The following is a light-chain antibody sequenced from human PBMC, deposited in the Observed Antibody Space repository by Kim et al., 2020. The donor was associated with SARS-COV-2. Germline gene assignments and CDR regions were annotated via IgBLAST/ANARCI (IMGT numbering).Light chain of an antibody. CDR3: QSNDRSSKV. CDR1: RGVIAGNK. Sequence: GKTVTISCPRNRGVIAGNKVRWYQQRPGGAPNIVIYENVNRPSWVPARFSCSTESSANAASLTISGLKTEDEGYYCCQSNDRSSKVFGRGTQLTVL. V-gene: IGLV6-57*03. J-gene: IGLJ3*02. CDR2: ENV.